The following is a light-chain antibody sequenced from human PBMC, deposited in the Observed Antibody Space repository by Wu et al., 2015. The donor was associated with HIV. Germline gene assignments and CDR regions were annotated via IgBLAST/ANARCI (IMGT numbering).Light chain of an antibody. J-gene: IGKJ1*01. CDR2: GAS. Sequence: VVMTQSPATLSVSPGETATLSCRAGQTISGNLAWYQQTPGQAPRLLFYGASTRATGIPARFSASGSGTEFTLTISSLQSEDFAVYYCQHYNDYMWTFGHGTKV. CDR3: QHYNDYMWT. V-gene: IGKV3-15*01. CDR1: QTISGN.